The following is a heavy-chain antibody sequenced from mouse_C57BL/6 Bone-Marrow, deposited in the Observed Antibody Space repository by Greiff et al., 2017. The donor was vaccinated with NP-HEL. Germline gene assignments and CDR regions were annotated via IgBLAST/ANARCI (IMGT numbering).Heavy chain of an antibody. Sequence: VQLQQPGAELVMPGASVKLSCKASGYTFTSYWMHWVKQRPGQGLEWIGEIDPSDSYTNYNQKFKGKSTLTVDQSSSTAYMQLSSLTSEDSAVYYCAREGDYYGSSLYAMDYWGQGTSVTVSS. D-gene: IGHD1-1*01. J-gene: IGHJ4*01. CDR2: IDPSDSYT. CDR3: AREGDYYGSSLYAMDY. V-gene: IGHV1-69*01. CDR1: GYTFTSYW.